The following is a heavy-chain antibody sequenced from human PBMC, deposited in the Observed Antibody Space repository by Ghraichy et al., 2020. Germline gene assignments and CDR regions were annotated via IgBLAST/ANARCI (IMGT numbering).Heavy chain of an antibody. Sequence: GGSLRLSCAASGFTFSDYYMNWVRQAPGKGLEWLSYISSSGGTIYYADSVKGRFAISRDNAKNSLYLQMNSLRAEDTAVYYCARDWGGMDVWGQGTTVTVSS. V-gene: IGHV3-11*01. CDR2: ISSSGGTI. D-gene: IGHD3-16*01. CDR3: ARDWGGMDV. J-gene: IGHJ6*02. CDR1: GFTFSDYY.